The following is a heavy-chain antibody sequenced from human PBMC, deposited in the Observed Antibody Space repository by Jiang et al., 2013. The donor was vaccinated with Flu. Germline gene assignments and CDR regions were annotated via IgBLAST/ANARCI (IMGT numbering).Heavy chain of an antibody. Sequence: RVTITADESTSTAYMELSSLRSEDTAVYYCARVAPAAMPDYFDYWGQGTLVTVSS. V-gene: IGHV1-69*01. D-gene: IGHD2-2*01. J-gene: IGHJ4*02. CDR3: ARVAPAAMPDYFDY.